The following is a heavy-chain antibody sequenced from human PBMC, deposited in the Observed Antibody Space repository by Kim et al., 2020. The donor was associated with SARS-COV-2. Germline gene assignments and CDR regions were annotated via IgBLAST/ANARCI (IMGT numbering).Heavy chain of an antibody. J-gene: IGHJ4*02. CDR3: ARGTSIAAAEVG. V-gene: IGHV3-33*05. CDR2: ISYDGSNK. CDR1: GFTFSSYG. D-gene: IGHD6-13*01. Sequence: GGSLRLSCAASGFTFSSYGMHWVRQAPGRGLEWVAVISYDGSNKYYADSVKGRFTISRDNSKNTLYLQMNSLRAEDTAVYYCARGTSIAAAEVGWGQGTLVTVSS.